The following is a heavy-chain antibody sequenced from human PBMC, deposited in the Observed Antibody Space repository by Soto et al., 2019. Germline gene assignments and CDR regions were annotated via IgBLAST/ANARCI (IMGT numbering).Heavy chain of an antibody. D-gene: IGHD6-13*01. CDR2: IYYSGST. J-gene: IGHJ3*01. Sequence: SWSLSLTVAVGNGAIIGYYCSLIQQPPGKGLEWIGHIYYSGSTYYNPSLKSRVTISVDTSKNQFSPKLNSVTAADTAMYYCARQAEANELRGAFDFWGQR. CDR1: NGAIIGYY. CDR3: ARQAEANELRGAFDF. V-gene: IGHV4-59*08.